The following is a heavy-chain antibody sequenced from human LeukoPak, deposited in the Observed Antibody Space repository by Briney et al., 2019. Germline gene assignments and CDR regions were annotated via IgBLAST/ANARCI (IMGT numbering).Heavy chain of an antibody. D-gene: IGHD6-19*01. V-gene: IGHV4-34*01. CDR1: GGSFSGYY. CDR2: INHSGST. CDR3: ARLATWAVAGIYYYGMDV. Sequence: SETLSLTCAVYGGSFSGYYWSWIRQPPGKGLEWIGEINHSGSTNYNPSLKSRVTISVDTSKNQFSLKLSSVTAADTAVYYCARLATWAVAGIYYYGMDVWGQGTTVTVSS. J-gene: IGHJ6*02.